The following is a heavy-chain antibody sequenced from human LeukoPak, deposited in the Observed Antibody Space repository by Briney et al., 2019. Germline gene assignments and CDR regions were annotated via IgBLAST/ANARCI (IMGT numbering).Heavy chain of an antibody. CDR3: ARPTLTWGSGPDY. D-gene: IGHD7-27*01. CDR2: ISSSSSYI. CDR1: GFTFSSYS. Sequence: TGGSLRLSCAASGFTFSSYSMNWVRQAPGKGLEWVSSISSSSSYIYYADSVKGRFTISRDNAKNSLYLQMNSLRAEDTAVYYCARPTLTWGSGPDYWGQGTLATVSS. V-gene: IGHV3-21*01. J-gene: IGHJ4*02.